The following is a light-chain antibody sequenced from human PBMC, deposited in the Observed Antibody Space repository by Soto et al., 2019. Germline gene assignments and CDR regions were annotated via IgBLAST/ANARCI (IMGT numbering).Light chain of an antibody. CDR3: QQSVRAGT. CDR1: QRVSNNY. CDR2: GAS. V-gene: IGKV3-20*01. J-gene: IGKJ1*01. Sequence: EIVWTQSPGTLYLYPGERATLSCRASQRVSNNYLAWYQQKPGQAPRLRIYGASNRATGIPDRFSGRGSGTDFTLTIIILEPEEFAGYYCQQSVRAGTFGQGTKGEIK.